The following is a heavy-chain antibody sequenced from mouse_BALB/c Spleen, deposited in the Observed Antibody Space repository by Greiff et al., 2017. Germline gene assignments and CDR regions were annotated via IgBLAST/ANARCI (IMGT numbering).Heavy chain of an antibody. Sequence: EVHLVESGGGLVQPGGSRKLSCAASGFTFSSFGMHWVRQAPEKGLEWVAYISSGSSTIYYADTVKGRFTISRDNPKNTLFLQMTSLRSEDTAMYYCARGGAYRYDEGYAMDYWGQGTSVTVSS. CDR1: GFTFSSFG. V-gene: IGHV5-17*02. CDR3: ARGGAYRYDEGYAMDY. CDR2: ISSGSSTI. D-gene: IGHD2-14*01. J-gene: IGHJ4*01.